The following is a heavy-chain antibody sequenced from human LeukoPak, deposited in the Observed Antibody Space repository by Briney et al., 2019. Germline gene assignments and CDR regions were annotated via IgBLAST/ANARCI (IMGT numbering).Heavy chain of an antibody. Sequence: SETLSLTCTVSGGSISGYYWSWIRQPPGKGLEWIGYIYYSRNTNYNPSLESRVNISVDTSKNQFSLKLSSVTPADTAVYYCARAPLVGASGWFDPWGQGTLVTVSS. J-gene: IGHJ5*02. D-gene: IGHD1-26*01. CDR1: GGSISGYY. CDR2: IYYSRNT. CDR3: ARAPLVGASGWFDP. V-gene: IGHV4-59*01.